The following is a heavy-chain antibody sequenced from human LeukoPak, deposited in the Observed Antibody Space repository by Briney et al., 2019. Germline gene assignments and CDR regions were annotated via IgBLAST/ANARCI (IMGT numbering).Heavy chain of an antibody. V-gene: IGHV4-34*01. CDR2: IYYSGYT. J-gene: IGHJ6*03. Sequence: PSETLSLTCAVYGGSFSGYYWGWVRQPPGKGLEWIGTIYYSGYTYYNPSLKSRLTISVDTSNNQFSLKLTSVTAADTALYYCARASYRSRGYHYYLDVWGKGTTVTVSS. CDR3: ARASYRSRGYHYYLDV. D-gene: IGHD4-11*01. CDR1: GGSFSGYY.